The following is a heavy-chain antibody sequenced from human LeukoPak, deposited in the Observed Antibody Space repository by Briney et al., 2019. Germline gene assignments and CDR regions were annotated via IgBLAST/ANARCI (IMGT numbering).Heavy chain of an antibody. Sequence: GGSLKLSCAASGFTFSGSAIHWVRQSSGKGLEWVSSINSGSGGRSYYAVSVEGRFTISRDNSKNTLYLQMNSLRGEDTALYYCAKKGESLDYYAMDVWGQGTTVTVSS. CDR1: GFTFSGSA. D-gene: IGHD3-10*01. J-gene: IGHJ6*02. CDR2: INSGSGGRS. CDR3: AKKGESLDYYAMDV. V-gene: IGHV3-23*01.